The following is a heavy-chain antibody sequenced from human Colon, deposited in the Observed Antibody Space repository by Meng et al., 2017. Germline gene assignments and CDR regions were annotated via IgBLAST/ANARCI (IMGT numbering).Heavy chain of an antibody. V-gene: IGHV3-23*01. D-gene: IGHD3-10*01. CDR2: ISGSGGST. CDR3: ARYGSGRTTESDY. Sequence: GESLKISCAASGFTFSSYAMSWVRQAPGKGLEWVSAISGSGGSTYYADSVKGRFTISRDNSKNTLYLQMNSLRAEDTAVYYCARYGSGRTTESDYWGKGTLVTVSS. J-gene: IGHJ4*02. CDR1: GFTFSSYA.